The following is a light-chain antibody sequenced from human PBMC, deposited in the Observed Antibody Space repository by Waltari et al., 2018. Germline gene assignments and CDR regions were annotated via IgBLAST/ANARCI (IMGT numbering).Light chain of an antibody. Sequence: SYELTQPPSVSVSPGLTASITSPGDKLGDKYTCWYHQKPGQSPMLVIYQNNKRPSGIPERFSGSNSGNTATLTISDTQAVDEADYYCQAWDTTTAIFGGGTKLTVL. J-gene: IGLJ2*01. CDR2: QNN. CDR1: KLGDKY. CDR3: QAWDTTTAI. V-gene: IGLV3-1*01.